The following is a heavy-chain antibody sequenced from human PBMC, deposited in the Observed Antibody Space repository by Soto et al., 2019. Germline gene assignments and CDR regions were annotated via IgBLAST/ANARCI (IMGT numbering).Heavy chain of an antibody. CDR3: ARAGAEVVVPVAPRAYFDN. V-gene: IGHV4-31*03. J-gene: IGHJ4*02. CDR2: IYYSGST. Sequence: PSETLSLTCTVSGGSVSSASFSWNLIRQRPGKGLEWIGYIYYSGSTYYNPSLKSRLTISVDTSKNQFSLNLSSVTAADTAVYYCARAGAEVVVPVAPRAYFDNWGQGTLVTVSS. CDR1: GGSVSSASFS. D-gene: IGHD2-2*01.